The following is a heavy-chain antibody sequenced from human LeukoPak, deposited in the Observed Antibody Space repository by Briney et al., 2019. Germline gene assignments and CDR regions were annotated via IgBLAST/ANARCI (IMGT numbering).Heavy chain of an antibody. D-gene: IGHD3/OR15-3a*01. J-gene: IGHJ4*02. CDR2: IYTGNSTT. V-gene: IGHV3-53*01. Sequence: GGSLRLSCAASGFTVSSNYMSWVRQAPGKGLEWVSVIYTGNSTTYYADSVKDRFTISRDNSKNTLYLQMNNLRAEDTAVYYCARATGLDFDSWGQETLVTVSS. CDR1: GFTVSSNY. CDR3: ARATGLDFDS.